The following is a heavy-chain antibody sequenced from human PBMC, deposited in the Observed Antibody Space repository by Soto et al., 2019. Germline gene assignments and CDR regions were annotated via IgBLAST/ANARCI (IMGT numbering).Heavy chain of an antibody. V-gene: IGHV3-30-3*01. Sequence: LRLSCAASGFTFSSYAMHWVRQAPGKGLEWVAVISYDGSNKYYADSVKGRFTISRDNSKNTLYLQMNSLRAEDTAVYYCARDRGRTGTTPPLDVWGQGTTVTVSS. D-gene: IGHD1-1*01. CDR3: ARDRGRTGTTPPLDV. J-gene: IGHJ6*02. CDR1: GFTFSSYA. CDR2: ISYDGSNK.